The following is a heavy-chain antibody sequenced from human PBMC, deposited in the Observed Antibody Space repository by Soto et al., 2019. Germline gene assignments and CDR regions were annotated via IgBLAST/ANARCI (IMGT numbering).Heavy chain of an antibody. Sequence: GGSLRLSCAASGFSFSSYSMNWVRQAPGKGLEWVSSISSGNRYIYYADSVKGRFTIPRDNAKNSLYLQMNSLRAEDTAVYYCATYYGSGSTPLDYWGQGTLVTVSS. CDR2: ISSGNRYI. CDR1: GFSFSSYS. J-gene: IGHJ4*02. V-gene: IGHV3-21*01. CDR3: ATYYGSGSTPLDY. D-gene: IGHD3-10*01.